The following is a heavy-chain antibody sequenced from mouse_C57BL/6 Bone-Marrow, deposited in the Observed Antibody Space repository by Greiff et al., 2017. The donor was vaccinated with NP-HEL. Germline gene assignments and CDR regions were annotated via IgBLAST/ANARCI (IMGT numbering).Heavy chain of an antibody. D-gene: IGHD1-1*01. Sequence: QVQLQQSGAELARPGASVKMSCKASGYTFTSYTMHWVKQRPGQGLEWIGYINPSSGYTKYNQKFKDKATLTADKSSSTAYMQLGSLTSEGSAVYYCATRYYGGSCYFDYWGQGTTLTVSS. CDR1: GYTFTSYT. CDR3: ATRYYGGSCYFDY. CDR2: INPSSGYT. J-gene: IGHJ2*01. V-gene: IGHV1-4*01.